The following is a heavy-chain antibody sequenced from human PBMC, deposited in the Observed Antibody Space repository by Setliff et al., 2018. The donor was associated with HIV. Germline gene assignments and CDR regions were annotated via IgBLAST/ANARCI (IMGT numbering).Heavy chain of an antibody. J-gene: IGHJ4*02. CDR1: GYTFTNFG. CDR3: ARDRIPSKWLLESDY. Sequence: ASVKVSCKASGYTFTNFGITWVRQAPGQGLEWMGWISLYNGNTNYAPELHGRVTMTTDTSTSTASLELRSLRSDDTAVYCCARDRIPSKWLLESDYWGQGTLVTVSS. CDR2: ISLYNGNT. D-gene: IGHD3-22*01. V-gene: IGHV1-18*01.